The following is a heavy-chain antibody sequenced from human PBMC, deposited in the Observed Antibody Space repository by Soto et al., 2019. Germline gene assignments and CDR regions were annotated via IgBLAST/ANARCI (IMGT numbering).Heavy chain of an antibody. CDR2: IYYSGST. J-gene: IGHJ4*02. CDR3: AREDRIQTYDY. D-gene: IGHD5-18*01. Sequence: SETLSLTCTVSGGSISSGGYYWSWIRQPPGKGLEWIGYIYYSGSTNYNPSLKSRVTISVDTSKNQFSLKLSSVTAADTAVYYCAREDRIQTYDYWGQGTLVTVSS. V-gene: IGHV4-61*08. CDR1: GGSISSGGYY.